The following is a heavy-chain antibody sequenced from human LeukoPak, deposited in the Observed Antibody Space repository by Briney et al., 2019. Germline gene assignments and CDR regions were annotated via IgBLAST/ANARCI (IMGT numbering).Heavy chain of an antibody. Sequence: SETLSLACTVSGGSISSYYWSWIRQPPGKGLEWIGYIYYSGSTNYNPSLKSRVTISVDTSKNQFSLKLSSVTAADTAVYYCARGYSSSWYKSYYYYMDVWGKGTTVTVSS. J-gene: IGHJ6*03. D-gene: IGHD6-13*01. CDR3: ARGYSSSWYKSYYYYMDV. CDR1: GGSISSYY. CDR2: IYYSGST. V-gene: IGHV4-59*01.